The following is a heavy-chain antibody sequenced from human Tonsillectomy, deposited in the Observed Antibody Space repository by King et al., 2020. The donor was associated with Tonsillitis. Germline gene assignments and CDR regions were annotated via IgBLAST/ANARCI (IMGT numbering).Heavy chain of an antibody. CDR1: GFTVSSNH. CDR3: ARDWSWLGGDLVYYYYMDV. CDR2: IYSDDTT. V-gene: IGHV3-66*01. D-gene: IGHD2-21*02. J-gene: IGHJ6*03. Sequence: VQLVESGGGLVQPGGSLRLSCAASGFTVSSNHMSWVRQAPGKGLEWVSLIYSDDTTYYADSVKDRFIISRDKSKNPLYLHINSLRAEDTAVYYCARDWSWLGGDLVYYYYMDVWGKGTTVTVSS.